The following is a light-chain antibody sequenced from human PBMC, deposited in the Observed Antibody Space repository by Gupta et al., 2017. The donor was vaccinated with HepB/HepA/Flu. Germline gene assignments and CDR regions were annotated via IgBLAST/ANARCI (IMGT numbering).Light chain of an antibody. J-gene: IGKJ1*01. CDR2: ATS. CDR1: ENIRNY. Sequence: DIQMTQSPSSLSASVGDRVTITCRASENIRNYLNWYQQKPGKAPKLLIYATSSLQSGVPSRFSGSGAGTDFTLSISSLQPEDSVTYYCQQSYITPWTFGQGTKVKSN. V-gene: IGKV1-39*01. CDR3: QQSYITPWT.